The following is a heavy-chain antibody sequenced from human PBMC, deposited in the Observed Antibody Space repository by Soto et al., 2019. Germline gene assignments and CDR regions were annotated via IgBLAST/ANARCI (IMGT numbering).Heavy chain of an antibody. Sequence: EEHLVESGGGLVQPGGSLRLSCAASGFTFSSYEMNWVRQAPGMGLEWISYINSGGSKIDYADSVKGRFTTSRDNAKNSLYLQMNSLRPEDTAVYYCTRARAYTIASNWFDPWGQGTLVTVFS. D-gene: IGHD5-18*01. CDR3: TRARAYTIASNWFDP. CDR2: INSGGSKI. V-gene: IGHV3-48*03. CDR1: GFTFSSYE. J-gene: IGHJ5*02.